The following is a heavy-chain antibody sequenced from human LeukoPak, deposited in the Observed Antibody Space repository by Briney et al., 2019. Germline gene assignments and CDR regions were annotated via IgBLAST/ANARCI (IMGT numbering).Heavy chain of an antibody. CDR1: GYTFTRNG. D-gene: IGHD5-24*01. V-gene: IGHV1-18*01. CDR2: ISTYNGNT. Sequence: ASLKVSCKASGYTFTRNGISWLRQAPGPGLEWMGWISTYNGNTNYAQELQGRVTMTTDTSTSTAYMELRSLRSDDTAVYYCARDKVEMATIFDYWGQGTLVTVSS. J-gene: IGHJ4*02. CDR3: ARDKVEMATIFDY.